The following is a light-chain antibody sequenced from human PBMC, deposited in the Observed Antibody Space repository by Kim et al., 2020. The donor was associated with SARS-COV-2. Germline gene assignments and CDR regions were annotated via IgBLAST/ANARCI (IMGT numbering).Light chain of an antibody. V-gene: IGKV3-15*01. CDR2: GAS. Sequence: GSPGGIATLSCRASQSLSSNLAWYQQKPGQAPRLLIYGASTRAPNIPARFSGSGSGTEFTLTISSLQSEDFAVYYCQQFHNWPLYSFGQGTKLEI. CDR3: QQFHNWPLYS. J-gene: IGKJ2*03. CDR1: QSLSSN.